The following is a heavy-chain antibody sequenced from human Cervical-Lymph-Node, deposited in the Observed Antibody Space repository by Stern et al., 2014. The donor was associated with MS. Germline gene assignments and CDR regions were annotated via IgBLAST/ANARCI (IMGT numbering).Heavy chain of an antibody. CDR3: ATAHSSGWY. J-gene: IGHJ4*02. CDR2: IYYTGST. CDR1: GGSVSSGSYY. Sequence: QLQLQESGPGLVKPSETLSLTCTVSGGSVSSGSYYWSWIRQPPGKGLEYIGYIYYTGSTNYNPSLKSRVTISVDTSKNQFSLKLSSVTAADTAVYYCATAHSSGWYWGQGTLVTVSS. D-gene: IGHD6-19*01. V-gene: IGHV4-61*01.